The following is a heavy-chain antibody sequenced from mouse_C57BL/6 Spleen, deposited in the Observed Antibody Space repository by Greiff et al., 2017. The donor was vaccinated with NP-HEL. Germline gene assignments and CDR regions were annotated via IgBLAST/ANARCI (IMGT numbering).Heavy chain of an antibody. J-gene: IGHJ3*01. CDR2: FYPGGGSI. CDR3: ERHELKWNRAWFAY. D-gene: IGHD1-3*01. Sequence: QVQLQQSGAELVKPGASVKLSCTASGYTFTEYTMYWVKQRSGQGLEWIGWFYPGGGSIKYNEKFKDKFPLSADKSYSTVYLELSRWTAEDSAVYFCERHELKWNRAWFAYWGQGTLVTVSA. CDR1: GYTFTEYT. V-gene: IGHV1-62-2*01.